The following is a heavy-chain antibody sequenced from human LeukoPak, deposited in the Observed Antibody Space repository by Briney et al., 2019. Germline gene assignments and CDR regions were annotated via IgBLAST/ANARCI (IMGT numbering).Heavy chain of an antibody. V-gene: IGHV3-9*01. CDR2: ISWNSGSI. CDR1: GFTFDDYA. D-gene: IGHD6-6*01. J-gene: IGHJ4*02. Sequence: GRSLRLSCAASGFTFDDYAMHWVRQAPGKGLEWVSGISWNSGSIGYADTVKGRFTISRDNAKSSLYLQMNSLRAEDTALYYCAKDIGYSSSYYFDYWGQGTLVTVSS. CDR3: AKDIGYSSSYYFDY.